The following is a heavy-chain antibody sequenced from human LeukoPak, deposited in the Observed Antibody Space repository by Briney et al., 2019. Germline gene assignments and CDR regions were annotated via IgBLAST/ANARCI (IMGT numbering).Heavy chain of an antibody. CDR2: INPNSGGT. CDR1: GYTFTGYY. D-gene: IGHD3-10*01. Sequence: ASVKVSCTASGYTFTGYYMHWVRQAPGQGLEWMGWINPNSGGTNYAQKFQGRVTITRDTSISTAYMELSRLRSDDTAVYYCARDIWFGELCVDYRGQGTLVTVSS. V-gene: IGHV1-2*02. CDR3: ARDIWFGELCVDY. J-gene: IGHJ4*02.